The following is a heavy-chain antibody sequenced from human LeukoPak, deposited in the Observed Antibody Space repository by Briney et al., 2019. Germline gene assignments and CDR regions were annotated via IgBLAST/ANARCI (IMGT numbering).Heavy chain of an antibody. D-gene: IGHD3-3*01. CDR2: IYYSGST. CDR3: ARLDFCSGYYPVSYFDY. V-gene: IGHV4-59*01. J-gene: IGHJ4*02. Sequence: SETLSLTCTVSGGSISSYYWSWIRQPPGKGLEWIGYIYYSGSTNYNPSLKSRVTISVDTSKNQFSLKLSSVTAADTAVYYCARLDFCSGYYPVSYFDYWGQGTLVTVSS. CDR1: GGSISSYY.